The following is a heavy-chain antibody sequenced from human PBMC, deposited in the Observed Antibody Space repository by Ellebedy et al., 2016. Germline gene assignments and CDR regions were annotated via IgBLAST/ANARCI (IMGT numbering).Heavy chain of an antibody. D-gene: IGHD3-22*01. CDR3: ARVRSSGFYSNYDLDV. CDR1: GFAFSRYG. J-gene: IGHJ6*02. V-gene: IGHV3-30*03. CDR2: ISYDGNNK. Sequence: GESLKISXAASGFAFSRYGIHWVRQVPGKGLEWVALISYDGNNKYYRDSMKGRLTISRDSSKNRVYLQMDSLRPEDTAVYYCARVRSSGFYSNYDLDVWGQGTTVTVSS.